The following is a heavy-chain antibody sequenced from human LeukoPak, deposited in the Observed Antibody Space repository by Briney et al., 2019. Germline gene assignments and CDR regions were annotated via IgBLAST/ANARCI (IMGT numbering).Heavy chain of an antibody. D-gene: IGHD6-13*01. J-gene: IGHJ6*02. CDR1: GGSISSSSYY. CDR3: ARDLRIAAAGQKVYYYYGMDV. V-gene: IGHV4-39*07. CDR2: IYYSGST. Sequence: SETLSLTCTVSGGSISSSSYYWGWIRQPPGKGLEWIGSIYYSGSTYYNPSLKSRVTISVDTSKNQFSLKLSSVTAADTAVYYCARDLRIAAAGQKVYYYYGMDVWGQGTTVTVSS.